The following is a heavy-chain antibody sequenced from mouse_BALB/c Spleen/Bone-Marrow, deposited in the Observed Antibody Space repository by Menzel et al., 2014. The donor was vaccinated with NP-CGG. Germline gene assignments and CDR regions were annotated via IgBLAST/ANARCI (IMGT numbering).Heavy chain of an antibody. CDR3: ARGYYDYDLDY. CDR1: GFNIKDTY. Sequence: EVQLQESGAELVKPGASVKLSCTASGFNIKDTYMHWVKQRPEQGLEWIGRIDPANGNTKYDPKFQGKATITADASSNTAYLQLSSLTSEDTAVYYCARGYYDYDLDYWGQGTTLTVSS. CDR2: IDPANGNT. J-gene: IGHJ2*01. D-gene: IGHD2-4*01. V-gene: IGHV14-3*02.